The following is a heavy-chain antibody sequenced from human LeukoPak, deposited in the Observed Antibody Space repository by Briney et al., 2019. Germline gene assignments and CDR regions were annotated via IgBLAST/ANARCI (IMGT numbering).Heavy chain of an antibody. CDR1: GFTFSLYW. V-gene: IGHV3-7*01. CDR3: AELGITMIGGV. D-gene: IGHD3-10*02. Sequence: GGSLRLSCAASGFTFSLYWMSWVRQAPGKGLEWVANIKQDGSEKYYVDSVKGRFTISRDNAKNALYLQMNSLRAEDTAVYYCAELGITMIGGVWGKGTTVTISS. CDR2: IKQDGSEK. J-gene: IGHJ6*04.